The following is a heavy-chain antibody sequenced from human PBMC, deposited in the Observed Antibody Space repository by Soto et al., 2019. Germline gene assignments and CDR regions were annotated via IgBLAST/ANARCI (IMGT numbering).Heavy chain of an antibody. J-gene: IGHJ4*02. CDR3: ATELIVVVVAATTNNDY. CDR1: A. CDR2: ISGSGGST. D-gene: IGHD2-15*01. Sequence: AVSRIRKKTGKGLEWVSAISGSGGSTYYADSVKGRFTISRDNSKNTLYLQMNSLRAEDTAVYYCATELIVVVVAATTNNDYLGQGTLVIVSS. V-gene: IGHV3-23*01.